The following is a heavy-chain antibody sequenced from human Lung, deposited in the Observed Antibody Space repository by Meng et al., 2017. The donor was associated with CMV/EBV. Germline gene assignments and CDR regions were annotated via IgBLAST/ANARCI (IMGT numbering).Heavy chain of an antibody. CDR1: GFTFSSYW. CDR2: IKQDGSEK. J-gene: IGHJ4*02. CDR3: AMGAAPNGY. V-gene: IGHV3-7*01. D-gene: IGHD4/OR15-4a*01. Sequence: GGSXRLCCAASGFTFSSYWMTWVRQAPGKGLEWVANIKQDGSEKYYVESVKGRFTISRDNAKNSLYLQMNSLRVEDTAMYYCAMGAAPNGYWGQGTLVTVSS.